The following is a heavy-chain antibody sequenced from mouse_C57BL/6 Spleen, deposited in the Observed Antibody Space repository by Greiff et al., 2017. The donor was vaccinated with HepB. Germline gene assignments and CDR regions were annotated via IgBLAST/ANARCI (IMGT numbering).Heavy chain of an antibody. D-gene: IGHD4-1*01. CDR3: AREDWPQGFAY. CDR2: ISSGSSTI. CDR1: GFTFSDYG. V-gene: IGHV5-17*01. Sequence: EVQLVESGGGLVKPGGSLKLSCAASGFTFSDYGMHWVRQAPEKGLEWVAYISSGSSTIYYADTVKGRFTISRDNAKNTLFLQMTSLRSEDTAMYYCAREDWPQGFAYWGQGTLVTVSA. J-gene: IGHJ3*01.